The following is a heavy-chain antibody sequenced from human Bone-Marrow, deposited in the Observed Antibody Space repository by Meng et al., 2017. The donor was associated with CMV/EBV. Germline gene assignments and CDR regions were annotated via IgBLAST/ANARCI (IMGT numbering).Heavy chain of an antibody. D-gene: IGHD1-14*01. CDR3: ARTGGPRDDYYYYGMDV. V-gene: IGHV3-30-3*01. Sequence: GESLKISCGASGFTFSSYAMHWVRQAPGKGLEWVAVISYDGSNKYYADSVKGRFTISRDNSKNTLYLQMNSLRAEDTAVYYCARTGGPRDDYYYYGMDVWGQGTTVTVSS. J-gene: IGHJ6*02. CDR1: GFTFSSYA. CDR2: ISYDGSNK.